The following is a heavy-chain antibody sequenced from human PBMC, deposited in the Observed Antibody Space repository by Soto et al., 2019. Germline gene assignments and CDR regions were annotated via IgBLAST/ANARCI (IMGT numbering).Heavy chain of an antibody. CDR1: GGSISSGSYY. V-gene: IGHV4-31*03. J-gene: IGHJ4*02. Sequence: PSETLSLTCTVSGGSISSGSYYWSWIRQHPGKGLEWIGYIYYSGSTYYNPSLKSRVTISVDTSKNQFSLKLSSVTAADTAVYYCASGKTYYYGSGSYYRFDYWGQGTLVTVSS. CDR3: ASGKTYYYGSGSYYRFDY. D-gene: IGHD3-10*01. CDR2: IYYSGST.